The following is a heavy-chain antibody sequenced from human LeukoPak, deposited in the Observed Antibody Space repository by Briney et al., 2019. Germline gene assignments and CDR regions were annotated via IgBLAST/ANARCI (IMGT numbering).Heavy chain of an antibody. Sequence: GGSLRLSCAASGFTFSSYTMNWVRQAPGKGLEWVSSISSSSSYIYYADSVKGRFIISRDNAKNSLYLQMNSLRAEDTAVYYCTRATSYDILTGYFDYWGQGTLVTVSS. J-gene: IGHJ4*02. D-gene: IGHD3-9*01. V-gene: IGHV3-21*01. CDR3: TRATSYDILTGYFDY. CDR2: ISSSSSYI. CDR1: GFTFSSYT.